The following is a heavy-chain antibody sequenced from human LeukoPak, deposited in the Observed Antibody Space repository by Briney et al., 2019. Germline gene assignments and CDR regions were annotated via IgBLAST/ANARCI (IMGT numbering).Heavy chain of an antibody. CDR2: INPNSGGT. V-gene: IGHV1-2*02. J-gene: IGHJ4*02. Sequence: GASVKVSCKASGYTFTGYYMHWVRQAPGQGLEWMGWINPNSGGTNYAQKFQGRVTMTRDTSISTAYMELSRLRSDDTAVYYCARVGGRYQLLSRYYFDYWGQGTLVTVSS. D-gene: IGHD2-2*01. CDR3: ARVGGRYQLLSRYYFDY. CDR1: GYTFTGYY.